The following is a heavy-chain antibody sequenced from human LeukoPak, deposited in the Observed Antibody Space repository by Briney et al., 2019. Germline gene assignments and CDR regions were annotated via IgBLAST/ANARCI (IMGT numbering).Heavy chain of an antibody. Sequence: PGGSLRLSCAASGFTFSDCYMSWLRQAPGKGLEWVSYISSSSSDTHYADSVKGRFAISRDNAKNSLYLQMNSLRVEDTAVYFCARVKGSYSVDYWGQGTLVTVSS. CDR2: ISSSSSDT. D-gene: IGHD3-10*01. J-gene: IGHJ4*02. V-gene: IGHV3-11*06. CDR3: ARVKGSYSVDY. CDR1: GFTFSDCY.